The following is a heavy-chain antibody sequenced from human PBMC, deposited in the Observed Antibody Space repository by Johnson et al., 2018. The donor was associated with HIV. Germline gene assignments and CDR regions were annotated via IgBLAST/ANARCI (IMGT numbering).Heavy chain of an antibody. CDR3: ARSEYDYYDSSGYDAFDI. V-gene: IGHV3-74*01. CDR1: GFTFSSYW. D-gene: IGHD3-22*01. Sequence: VQLVESGGGLVQPGGSLRLSCAASGFTFSSYWMHWVRQAPGKGLVWVSRINSDGSRTSYADSVKGRFTISRDNAKNTLYLQMNSLRAEDTAVYYCARSEYDYYDSSGYDAFDIWGQGTMVTVSS. J-gene: IGHJ3*02. CDR2: INSDGSRT.